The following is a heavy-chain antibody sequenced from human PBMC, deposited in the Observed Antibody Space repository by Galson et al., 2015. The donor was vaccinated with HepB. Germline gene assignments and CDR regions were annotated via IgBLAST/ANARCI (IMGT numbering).Heavy chain of an antibody. J-gene: IGHJ4*02. CDR1: GGTFSSYA. V-gene: IGHV1-69*04. CDR2: IIPILGIA. Sequence: SVKVSCKASGGTFSSYAISWVRQAPGQGLEWMGRIIPILGIANYAQKFQGRVTITADKSTSTAYMELSSLRSEDTAVYYCARGGVSSSWGTANDYWGQGTLVTVSS. CDR3: ARGGVSSSWGTANDY. D-gene: IGHD6-13*01.